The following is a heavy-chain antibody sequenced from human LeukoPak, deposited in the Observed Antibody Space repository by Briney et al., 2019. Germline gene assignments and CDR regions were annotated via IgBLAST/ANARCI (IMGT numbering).Heavy chain of an antibody. D-gene: IGHD6-19*01. CDR2: ISSSSSTI. CDR3: ARDRGSGSGWYEGLDY. Sequence: PGGSLRLSCAASGFTFSSYSMNWVRQAPGKGLEWVSYISSSSSTIYYADSVKGRFTISRDNAKNSLYLQMNSLRDEDTAVYYCARDRGSGSGWYEGLDYWGQGTLVTVSS. J-gene: IGHJ4*02. CDR1: GFTFSSYS. V-gene: IGHV3-48*02.